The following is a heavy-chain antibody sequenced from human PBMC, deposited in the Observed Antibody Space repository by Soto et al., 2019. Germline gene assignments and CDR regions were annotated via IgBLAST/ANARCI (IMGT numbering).Heavy chain of an antibody. CDR1: GFTFSSYS. CDR3: VIGKAYGDYASAVFQD. D-gene: IGHD4-17*01. CDR2: ISSTGDSI. Sequence: EVQLVESGGGLVQPGGSLRLSCAASGFTFSSYSMNWVRQPPGKGLEWVSYISSTGDSIQDADSAKGRFTISRDNAKNSLDLQMRSRLGDDTAVYYCVIGKAYGDYASAVFQDWGHGNLVAVSS. V-gene: IGHV3-48*01. J-gene: IGHJ1*01.